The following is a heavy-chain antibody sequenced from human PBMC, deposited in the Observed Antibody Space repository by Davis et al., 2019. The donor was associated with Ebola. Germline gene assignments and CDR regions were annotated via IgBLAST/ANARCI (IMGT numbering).Heavy chain of an antibody. V-gene: IGHV4-39*07. CDR3: ARGRSSGWGYYYGMDV. D-gene: IGHD6-19*01. J-gene: IGHJ6*02. CDR2: IYYSGST. CDR1: GGSFSSCSYY. Sequence: PSETLSLTCTVSGGSFSSCSYYWGWIRQPPGKGLEWIGSIYYSGSTHYNPSRQSRFTISVDTSKNQFSLKLSSVTAADAAVYYYARGRSSGWGYYYGMDVWGQGTTVTVSS.